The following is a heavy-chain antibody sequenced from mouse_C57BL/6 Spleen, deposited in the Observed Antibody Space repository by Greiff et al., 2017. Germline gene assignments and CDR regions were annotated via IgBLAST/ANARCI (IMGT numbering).Heavy chain of an antibody. Sequence: DVQLVESGPGLAKPSQTLSLTCSVTGYSITSDYWNWIRKFPGNKLEYMGYISYSGSTYYNPSLKSRISITRDTSKNQYYLQLNSVTTEDTATYYCARLDYGSSYGWYFDVWGTGTTVTVSS. D-gene: IGHD1-1*01. V-gene: IGHV3-8*01. CDR2: ISYSGST. CDR3: ARLDYGSSYGWYFDV. J-gene: IGHJ1*03. CDR1: GYSITSDY.